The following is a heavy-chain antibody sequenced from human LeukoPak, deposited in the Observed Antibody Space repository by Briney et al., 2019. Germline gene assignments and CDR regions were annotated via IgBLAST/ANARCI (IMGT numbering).Heavy chain of an antibody. V-gene: IGHV3-7*01. CDR1: GFTFSNYW. Sequence: GGSLRLSCAASGFTFSNYWMSWVRQAPGKGLEWAANINQDGSEKYYVDSVKGRFTISRDNARSSLYLQMNSLRVEDTAVYYCARVQGSSGPGIFEYWGQGTLVPVSS. D-gene: IGHD6-19*01. J-gene: IGHJ4*02. CDR2: INQDGSEK. CDR3: ARVQGSSGPGIFEY.